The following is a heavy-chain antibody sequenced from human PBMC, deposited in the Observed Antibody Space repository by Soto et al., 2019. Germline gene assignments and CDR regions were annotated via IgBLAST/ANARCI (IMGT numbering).Heavy chain of an antibody. V-gene: IGHV3-48*03. CDR1: GFTFISYE. J-gene: IGHJ5*02. CDR3: ASYILTGYSNWFDP. D-gene: IGHD3-9*01. CDR2: ISSSGSTI. Sequence: GGSLRLSCAASGFTFISYEMNWVRQAPGKGLEWVSYISSSGSTIYYADSVKGRFTISRDNAKNSLYLQMNSLRAEDTAVYYCASYILTGYSNWFDPWGQGTQVTVSS.